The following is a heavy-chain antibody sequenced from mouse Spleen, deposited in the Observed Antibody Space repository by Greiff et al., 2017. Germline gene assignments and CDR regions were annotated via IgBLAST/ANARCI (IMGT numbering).Heavy chain of an antibody. D-gene: IGHD2-5*01. Sequence: EVQLQQSGPVLVKPGASVKMSCKASGYTFTDYYMNWVKQSHGKSLEWIGVINPYNGGTSYNQKFKGKATLTVDKSSSTAYMELNSLTSEDSAVYYCARGIYSKGDYWGQGTTLTVSS. V-gene: IGHV1-19*01. CDR3: ARGIYSKGDY. CDR2: INPYNGGT. J-gene: IGHJ2*01. CDR1: GYTFTDYY.